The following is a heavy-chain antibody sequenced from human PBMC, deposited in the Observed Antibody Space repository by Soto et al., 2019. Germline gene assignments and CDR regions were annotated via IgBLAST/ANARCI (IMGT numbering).Heavy chain of an antibody. V-gene: IGHV3-23*01. Sequence: GGSLRLSCAASGFTFSVYAMTWVRQAPGKGLEWVSAISGNGGSTYYADSVKGRFTISRDNSKSTLHLQMNSLRVEDTAVYYCAKDRTFGPPLVRFDSWGQGTLVTVSS. D-gene: IGHD6-6*01. CDR2: ISGNGGST. CDR1: GFTFSVYA. J-gene: IGHJ4*02. CDR3: AKDRTFGPPLVRFDS.